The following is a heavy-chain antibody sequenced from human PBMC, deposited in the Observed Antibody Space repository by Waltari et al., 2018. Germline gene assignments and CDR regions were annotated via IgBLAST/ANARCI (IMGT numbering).Heavy chain of an antibody. D-gene: IGHD3-22*01. J-gene: IGHJ4*02. Sequence: EVQLVESGGGLVQPGGSLRLSWAASEFTFSGHWMYWGRQTPGKGLVWVSGINSDGSSTSYADSVKGRVTISRDNAKNTLYLQMNSLRAEDTAVYYCVRDSSGTYWGQGTQVTVSS. V-gene: IGHV3-74*01. CDR3: VRDSSGTY. CDR1: EFTFSGHW. CDR2: INSDGSST.